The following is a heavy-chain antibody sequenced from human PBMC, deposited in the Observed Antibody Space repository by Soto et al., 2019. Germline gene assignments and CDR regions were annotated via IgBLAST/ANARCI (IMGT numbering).Heavy chain of an antibody. J-gene: IGHJ4*02. CDR3: ARGPYNYVWGSDPPHFDY. Sequence: GGSLRLSCAASGFTVSDYYMSWIRQAPGKGLEWVSYISSSGSTIYYADSMKGRFTISRDNAKNSLYLQMNSLRAEDTAVYYCARGPYNYVWGSDPPHFDYWGQGTLVTVSS. V-gene: IGHV3-11*01. CDR1: GFTVSDYY. CDR2: ISSSGSTI. D-gene: IGHD3-16*02.